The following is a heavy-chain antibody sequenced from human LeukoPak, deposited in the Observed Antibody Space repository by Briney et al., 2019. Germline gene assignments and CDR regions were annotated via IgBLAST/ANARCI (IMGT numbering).Heavy chain of an antibody. CDR2: IYHSGST. CDR3: ARTRDDTSGYLSIDS. CDR1: GGSISSHY. J-gene: IGHJ4*02. Sequence: KTSETLSLTCTVSGGSISSHYWSFIRQPPGEGLEWIGYIYHSGSTNYNPSFRGRVTISVDTSKTQFSLRLTSVTATDTAVYYCARTRDDTSGYLSIDSWGQGTLVTVSS. V-gene: IGHV4-59*11. D-gene: IGHD3-22*01.